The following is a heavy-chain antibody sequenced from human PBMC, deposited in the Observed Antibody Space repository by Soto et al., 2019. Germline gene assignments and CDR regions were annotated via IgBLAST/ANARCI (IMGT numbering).Heavy chain of an antibody. CDR3: ARGWGSGWLEFFDS. V-gene: IGHV1-3*01. CDR1: GYTFTSHA. D-gene: IGHD6-19*01. CDR2: INSANGNT. Sequence: GASVKVSCKASGYTFTSHAMHWVRQAPGQRLEWMGWINSANGNTKYSQKFQGRATITRDTSASTAYMELNSLRADDTAVYYCARGWGSGWLEFFDSWGQGALVTVSS. J-gene: IGHJ4*02.